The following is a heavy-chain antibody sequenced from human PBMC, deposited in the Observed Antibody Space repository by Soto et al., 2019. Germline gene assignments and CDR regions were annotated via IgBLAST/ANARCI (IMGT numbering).Heavy chain of an antibody. D-gene: IGHD6-13*01. V-gene: IGHV1-69*01. CDR2: IIPYYNTL. CDR1: EGTFNSYA. J-gene: IGHJ4*02. CDR3: ASGASRWYPYCYDS. Sequence: QAQVVQSGAEVRKPGSSVKLSCKASEGTFNSYAIAWVRQAPGQGLEWMGGIIPYYNTLNYAQKFQDRVTITADDSTNTVYMELSSQRSDDTSVYFCASGASRWYPYCYDSWAQGTLVTVSS.